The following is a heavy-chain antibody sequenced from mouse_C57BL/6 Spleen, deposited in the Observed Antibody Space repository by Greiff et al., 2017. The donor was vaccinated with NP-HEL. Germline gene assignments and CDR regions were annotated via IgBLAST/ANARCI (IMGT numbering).Heavy chain of an antibody. Sequence: QVHVKQSGAELVRPGSSVKLSCKASGYTFTSYWMHWVKQRPIQGLEWIGNIDPSDSETHYNQKFKDKATLTVDKSSSTAYMQLSSLTSEDSAVYYCARDGSSYPFAYWGQGTLVTVSA. J-gene: IGHJ3*01. CDR2: IDPSDSET. CDR3: ARDGSSYPFAY. D-gene: IGHD1-1*01. V-gene: IGHV1-52*01. CDR1: GYTFTSYW.